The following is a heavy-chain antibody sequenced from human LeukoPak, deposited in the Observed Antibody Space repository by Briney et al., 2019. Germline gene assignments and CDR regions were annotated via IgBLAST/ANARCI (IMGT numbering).Heavy chain of an antibody. CDR2: INPSGGST. J-gene: IGHJ2*01. Sequence: ASVKVSCKASGYTFTSYYIHWVRQAPGQGLEWRGIINPSGGSTNYAQKFQGRVTMTRDTSTSTVYMALSSLRSEDTAVYYCARDQRTTYYDILIGNTADWYFDLWGRGTLVTVSS. V-gene: IGHV1-46*01. D-gene: IGHD3-9*01. CDR1: GYTFTSYY. CDR3: ARDQRTTYYDILIGNTADWYFDL.